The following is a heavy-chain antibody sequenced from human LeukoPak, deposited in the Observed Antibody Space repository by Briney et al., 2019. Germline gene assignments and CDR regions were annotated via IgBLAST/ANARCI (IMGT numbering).Heavy chain of an antibody. CDR2: IYYSGST. CDR3: ARGYGEMATSAFDP. D-gene: IGHD5-24*01. J-gene: IGHJ5*02. Sequence: PSETLSLTCTVSGGSISSYYWSWIRQPPGKGLEWIGHIYYSGSTNYNPSLKSRVTISVDTSKNQFSLKLSSVTAADTAVYYCARGYGEMATSAFDPWGQGTLVTVSS. V-gene: IGHV4-59*01. CDR1: GGSISSYY.